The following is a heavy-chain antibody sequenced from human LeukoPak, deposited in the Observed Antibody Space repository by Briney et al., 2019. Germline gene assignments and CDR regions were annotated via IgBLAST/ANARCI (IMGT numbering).Heavy chain of an antibody. V-gene: IGHV3-74*01. CDR1: GFTFSAYW. J-gene: IGHJ2*01. CDR3: ARSEAVAWSFDL. Sequence: GGSLRLSCAASGFTFSAYWMHWVRQAPGRGLVWVSRLNTDGSDTRYADSVQGRFTISRDNAKNTLYLQMNSLRAEDTAVYYCARSEAVAWSFDLWGRGTLVTVSS. D-gene: IGHD6-19*01. CDR2: LNTDGSDT.